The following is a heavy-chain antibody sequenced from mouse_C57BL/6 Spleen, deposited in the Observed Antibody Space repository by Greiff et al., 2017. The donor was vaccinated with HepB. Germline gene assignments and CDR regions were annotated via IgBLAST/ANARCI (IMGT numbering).Heavy chain of an antibody. V-gene: IGHV1-50*01. D-gene: IGHD2-4*01. CDR1: GYTFTSYW. J-gene: IGHJ2*01. CDR3: ARRGDYDDFDY. Sequence: VKLQQPGAELVKPGASVKLSCKASGYTFTSYWMQWVKQRPGQGLEWIGEIDPSDSYTNYNQKFKGKATLTVDTSSSTAYMQLRSLTSEDSAVYYCARRGDYDDFDYWGQGTTLTVSS. CDR2: IDPSDSYT.